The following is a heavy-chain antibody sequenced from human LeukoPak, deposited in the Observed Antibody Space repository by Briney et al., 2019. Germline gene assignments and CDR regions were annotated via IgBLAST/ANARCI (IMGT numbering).Heavy chain of an antibody. CDR1: GFTFSSYA. CDR3: AKPGVDTAMVTLGGYYYYCGMDV. CDR2: ISGSGGST. V-gene: IGHV3-23*01. D-gene: IGHD5-18*01. J-gene: IGHJ6*02. Sequence: GGSLRLSCAASGFTFSSYAMSWVRQAPGKGLEWVSAISGSGGSTYYADSVKGRFTISRDNSKNTLYLQMNSLRAEDTAVYYCAKPGVDTAMVTLGGYYYYCGMDVWGQGTTVTVSS.